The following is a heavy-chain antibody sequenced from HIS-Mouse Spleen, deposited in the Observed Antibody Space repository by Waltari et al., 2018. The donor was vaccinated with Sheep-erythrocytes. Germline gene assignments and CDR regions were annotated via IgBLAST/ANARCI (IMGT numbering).Heavy chain of an antibody. Sequence: QVQLQQWGAGLLKPSETLSLTCAVYGGSFSGYYWSWIRQPPGKVLEWIGEINHIGSTNYNPSLNSRVTISEDPSKNQFSLKLSSVTATDTSVYYCAGEAHRGATTSTNWVDHWGQGTLVTVSS. V-gene: IGHV4-34*01. J-gene: IGHJ5*02. CDR3: AGEAHRGATTSTNWVDH. CDR1: GGSFSGYY. CDR2: INHIGST. D-gene: IGHD1-26*01.